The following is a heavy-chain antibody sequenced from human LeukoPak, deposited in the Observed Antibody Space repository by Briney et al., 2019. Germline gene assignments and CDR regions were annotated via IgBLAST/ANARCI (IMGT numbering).Heavy chain of an antibody. CDR3: ARSLGGAYDY. Sequence: PGGSLRLSCAASGFPFSSYWMHWVRQAPGKGLVWVSRINIDGSNTNYADSVKGRFTISRDNAKSTLYLQMDSLRAEDTAVYYCARSLGGAYDYWGQGTLVTVSS. CDR2: INIDGSNT. J-gene: IGHJ4*02. V-gene: IGHV3-74*01. D-gene: IGHD1-26*01. CDR1: GFPFSSYW.